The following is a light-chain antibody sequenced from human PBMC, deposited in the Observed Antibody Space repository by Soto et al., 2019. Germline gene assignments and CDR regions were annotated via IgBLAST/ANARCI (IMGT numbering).Light chain of an antibody. CDR2: SNS. CDR1: SSNIGAGYD. J-gene: IGLJ2*01. V-gene: IGLV1-40*01. CDR3: QSYDSSLSVV. Sequence: QSVLTQPPSVSGAPGQRVTISCTGSSSNIGAGYDVHWYQQLPGTAPKLLIYSNSNRPSGVPDRFSGSKSGASAPLAVTGLQAEDAADYYCQSYDSSLSVVFGGGTKLTVL.